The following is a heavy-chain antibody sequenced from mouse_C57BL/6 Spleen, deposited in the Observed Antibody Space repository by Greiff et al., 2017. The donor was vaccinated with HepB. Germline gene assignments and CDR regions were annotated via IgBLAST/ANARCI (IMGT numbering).Heavy chain of an antibody. CDR3: AREVSYWYFDV. J-gene: IGHJ1*03. CDR2: INPNNGGT. V-gene: IGHV1-22*01. Sequence: VQLKESGPELVKPGASVKMSCKASGYTFTDYNMHWVKQSHGKSLEWIGYINPNNGGTSYNQKFKGKATLTVNKSSSTAYMELRSLTSEDSAVYYCAREVSYWYFDVWGTGTTVTVSS. CDR1: GYTFTDYN.